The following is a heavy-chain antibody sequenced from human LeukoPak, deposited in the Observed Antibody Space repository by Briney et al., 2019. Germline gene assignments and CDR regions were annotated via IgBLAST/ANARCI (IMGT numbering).Heavy chain of an antibody. CDR2: INPNSGGT. CDR3: ARDRPPQLVRPFDY. D-gene: IGHD6-13*01. J-gene: IGHJ4*02. CDR1: GYTFTGYY. Sequence: GASVKVSCKASGYTFTGYYMHWVRQAPGQGLEWMGWINPNSGGTNYAHKFQGRVTMTRGTSISTAYMELSRLRSDDTAMYYCARDRPPQLVRPFDYWGQGTLVTVSS. V-gene: IGHV1-2*07.